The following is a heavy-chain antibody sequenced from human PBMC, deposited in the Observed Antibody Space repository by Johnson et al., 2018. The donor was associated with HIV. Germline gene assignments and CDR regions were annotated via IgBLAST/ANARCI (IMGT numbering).Heavy chain of an antibody. CDR3: ARDAVQQLVPRGAFDN. CDR1: GFTFSSYG. CDR2: ISYDGSNK. Sequence: QEQLVESGGGVVQPGRSLRLSCAASGFTFSSYGMHWVRQAPGKGLEWVAVISYDGSNKYYADSVKGRFTISRDNSKNTVYLQMNSLRAEDTAVYYCARDAVQQLVPRGAFDNWGQGTMVTVSS. V-gene: IGHV3-30*03. D-gene: IGHD6-13*01. J-gene: IGHJ3*02.